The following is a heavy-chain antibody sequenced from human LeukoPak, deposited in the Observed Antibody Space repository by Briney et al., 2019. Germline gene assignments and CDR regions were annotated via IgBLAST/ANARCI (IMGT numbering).Heavy chain of an antibody. CDR3: ASVHDSSGYYYLYFDY. CDR1: GFTFDDYG. Sequence: GGSLRLSCAASGFTFDDYGMSWVRQAPGKGLEWVSGINWNGGSTGYADSVKGRFTISRDNAKNSLYLQMNSLRAEDTALYYCASVHDSSGYYYLYFDYWGQGTLVTVSS. D-gene: IGHD3-22*01. CDR2: INWNGGST. J-gene: IGHJ4*02. V-gene: IGHV3-20*04.